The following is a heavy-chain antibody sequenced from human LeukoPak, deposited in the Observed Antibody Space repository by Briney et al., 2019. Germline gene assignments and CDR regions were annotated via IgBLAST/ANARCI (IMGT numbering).Heavy chain of an antibody. CDR3: ARPLLRYFDWSPLDY. V-gene: IGHV3-21*01. CDR1: GFTFSSYS. D-gene: IGHD3-9*01. J-gene: IGHJ4*02. CDR2: ISSSSYI. Sequence: PGGSLRLSCAASGFTFSSYSMNWVRQAPGKGLEWVSSISSSSYIYYADSVKGRFTISRDNAKNSLYLQMNSLRAEDTAVYYCARPLLRYFDWSPLDYWGQGTLVAVSS.